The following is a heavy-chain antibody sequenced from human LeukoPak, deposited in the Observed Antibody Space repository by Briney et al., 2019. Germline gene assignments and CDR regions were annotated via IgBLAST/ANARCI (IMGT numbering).Heavy chain of an antibody. CDR2: FDPEDGET. CDR3: ATRANSGSYYS. V-gene: IGHV1-24*01. CDR1: GGTFSSYA. J-gene: IGHJ4*02. Sequence: ASVKVSCKASGGTFSSYAISWVRQAPGKGLEWMGGFDPEDGETIYAQKFQGRVTMTEDTSTDTAYMELSSLRSEDTAVYYCATRANSGSYYSWGQGTLVTVSS. D-gene: IGHD1-26*01.